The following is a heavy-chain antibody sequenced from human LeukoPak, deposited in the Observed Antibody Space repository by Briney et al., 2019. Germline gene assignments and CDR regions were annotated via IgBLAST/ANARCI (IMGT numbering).Heavy chain of an antibody. J-gene: IGHJ4*02. CDR1: GFTVSNAW. CDR2: IKSKTDGGAT. Sequence: GGSLRLSCAAAGFTVSNAWMSWVRQAPGKGLEWVGRIKSKTDGGATEDAAPVKGRFTMSRDDSKNTLYLPMTSLKTEDTAVYYCTTDFTHCSSTSCYPPPLDYSGQGSLVT. D-gene: IGHD2-2*01. CDR3: TTDFTHCSSTSCYPPPLDY. V-gene: IGHV3-15*01.